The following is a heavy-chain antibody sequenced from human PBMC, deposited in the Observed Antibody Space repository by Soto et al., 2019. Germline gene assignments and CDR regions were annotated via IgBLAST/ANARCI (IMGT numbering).Heavy chain of an antibody. CDR2: INHSGIT. CDR1: GYSIISGYY. D-gene: IGHD6-19*01. V-gene: IGHV4-38-2*01. Sequence: SETLSLTCAVSGYSIISGYYWGVMRQPPGKGPEWIGSINHSGITYYNPSPSLKSRVTISVDTSKKHFSLTLSSVTAADTAVYYCARSIAVAGTGWFDPWGQGTLVTVSS. CDR3: ARSIAVAGTGWFDP. J-gene: IGHJ5*02.